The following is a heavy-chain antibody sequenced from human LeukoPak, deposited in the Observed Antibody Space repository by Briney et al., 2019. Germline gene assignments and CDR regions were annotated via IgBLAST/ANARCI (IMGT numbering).Heavy chain of an antibody. D-gene: IGHD3-22*01. Sequence: SETLSLTCTVSGGSISSGSYYWGWIRQPPGKGLEWIGSIYYSGSTYYNPSLKSRVTISVDTSENQFSLKLSSVTAADTAVYYCARATGLFGHIVVVIRPFDYWGQGTLVTVSS. J-gene: IGHJ4*02. CDR2: IYYSGST. CDR1: GGSISSGSYY. CDR3: ARATGLFGHIVVVIRPFDY. V-gene: IGHV4-39*07.